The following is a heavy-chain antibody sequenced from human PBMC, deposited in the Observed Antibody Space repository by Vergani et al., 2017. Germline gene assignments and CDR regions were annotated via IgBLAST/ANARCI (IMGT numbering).Heavy chain of an antibody. J-gene: IGHJ4*02. Sequence: EVQLLESGGDLVQPGGSLRLSCAASGFTFNHYAMHWVRQAPGKGLEWVSGISWNSGSIGYADSVKGRFTISRDNAKNSLYLQMNSLRAEDMALYYCAKGLSYDSSGYYDYWGQGTLVTVSS. CDR2: ISWNSGSI. CDR3: AKGLSYDSSGYYDY. CDR1: GFTFNHYA. D-gene: IGHD3-22*01. V-gene: IGHV3-9*03.